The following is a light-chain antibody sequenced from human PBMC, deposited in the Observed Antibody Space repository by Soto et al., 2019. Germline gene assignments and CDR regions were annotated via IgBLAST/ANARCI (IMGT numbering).Light chain of an antibody. CDR2: HVS. V-gene: IGLV2-14*03. Sequence: QSALTQPASVSGSPGQSITISCTGTSSDVGAYNYVSWYQHHPGKAPKLVIWHVSNRPSGVSSRFSGSKSGNTASLTISGIPAEDEADYYCSSYTSSIFYVFGTGNKLTVL. CDR3: SSYTSSIFYV. CDR1: SSDVGAYNY. J-gene: IGLJ1*01.